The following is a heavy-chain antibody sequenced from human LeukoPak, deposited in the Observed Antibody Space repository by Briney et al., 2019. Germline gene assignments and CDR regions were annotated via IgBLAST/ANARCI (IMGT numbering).Heavy chain of an antibody. CDR3: ARLPYGDYYFDY. V-gene: IGHV4-30-4*01. J-gene: IGHJ4*02. CDR1: GASVSSSNYY. CDR2: TYYSGGT. Sequence: SETLSLTCTVSGASVSSSNYYWSWIRQPPGKGLEWIGYTYYSGGTYYNPSLKSRVTISVDTSKNQFSLKLNSVTAADTAVYFCARLPYGDYYFDYWGQGTLVIVSS. D-gene: IGHD4-17*01.